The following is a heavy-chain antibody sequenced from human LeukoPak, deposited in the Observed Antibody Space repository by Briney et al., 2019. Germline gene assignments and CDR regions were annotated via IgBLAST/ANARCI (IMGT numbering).Heavy chain of an antibody. D-gene: IGHD6-13*01. CDR1: GYTFTGYY. CDR3: ARPLSIAAAGTGY. CDR2: INPNSGGT. V-gene: IGHV1-2*02. J-gene: IGHJ4*02. Sequence: ASVKVSCKASGYTFTGYYMHWVRQAPGQGLEWMGWINPNSGGTSYAQKFQGRVTMTRDTSISTAYMELSRLRSDDTAVYYCARPLSIAAAGTGYWGQGTLVTVSS.